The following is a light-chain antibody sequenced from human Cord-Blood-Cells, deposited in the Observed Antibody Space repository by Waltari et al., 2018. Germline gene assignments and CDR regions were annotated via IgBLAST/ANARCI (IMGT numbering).Light chain of an antibody. CDR2: GNS. J-gene: IGLJ3*02. Sequence: QSVLTQPPSVSGAPGQRVTISCTGSSSNIGDGYDVHWYQQLPGTAPNLLIYGNSNRPSGVPDRFSGSKSGTSASLAITGLQAEDEADYYCQSYDSSLSGWVFGGGTKLTVL. V-gene: IGLV1-40*01. CDR3: QSYDSSLSGWV. CDR1: SSNIGDGYD.